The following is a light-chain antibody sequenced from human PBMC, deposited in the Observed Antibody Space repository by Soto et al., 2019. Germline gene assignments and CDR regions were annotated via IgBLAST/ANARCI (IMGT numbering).Light chain of an antibody. CDR1: SGSVSTANN. Sequence: QAVVTKESSFSVSPGGTVTLTCGWISGSVSTANNPNWYQQTPGMAPRTLIYSTSTRSSGVPDRFSGSILGNKAALTITGAQADDESDYYCALFMGNGISVFGTGTKLTVL. CDR3: ALFMGNGISV. V-gene: IGLV8-61*01. J-gene: IGLJ1*01. CDR2: STS.